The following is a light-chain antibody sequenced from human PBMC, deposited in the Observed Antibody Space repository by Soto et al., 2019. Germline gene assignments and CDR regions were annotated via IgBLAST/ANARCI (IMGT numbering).Light chain of an antibody. CDR1: QSVGYN. Sequence: DIVLTQSPVSLSLSTGERATLSCRASQSVGYNLVAYQQRPGQAPRLIIYNTSSRATDSPVTLSVSWSGKDFNLTISRLEPQYSAVYYCQQRTHCRTTFRQGTRLQIK. CDR2: NTS. CDR3: QQRTHCRTT. V-gene: IGKV3-11*01. J-gene: IGKJ5*01.